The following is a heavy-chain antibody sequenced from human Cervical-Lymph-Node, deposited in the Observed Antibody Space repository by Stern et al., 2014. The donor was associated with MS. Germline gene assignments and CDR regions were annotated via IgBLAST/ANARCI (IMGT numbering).Heavy chain of an antibody. J-gene: IGHJ6*02. D-gene: IGHD5-24*01. CDR1: GYTFTSHG. CDR2: ISAYNGNT. V-gene: IGHV1-18*01. Sequence: QVQLLQPGAEVKKPGASVKVSCKASGYTFTSHGISWVRQAPGQGLEWMGWISAYNGNTNYAQKLQGRVTMTTDTSTSTAYMELRSLRSDDTAVYYCARDGDGYNHNYYYYGMDVWGQGTTVTVSS. CDR3: ARDGDGYNHNYYYYGMDV.